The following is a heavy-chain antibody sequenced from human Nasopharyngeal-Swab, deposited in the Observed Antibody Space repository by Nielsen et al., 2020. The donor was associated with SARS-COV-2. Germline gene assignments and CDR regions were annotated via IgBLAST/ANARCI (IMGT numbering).Heavy chain of an antibody. V-gene: IGHV3-21*01. CDR2: ISSSSSYI. D-gene: IGHD2-2*01. Sequence: GESLKISCAASGFTFSSYSMNWVRQAPGKGLEWVSSISSSSSYIHYAASMKGRFTISRDNAKNSLYLQMNSLRAEATAVYYCARDASSSTSADYWGQGTLVTVSS. CDR3: ARDASSSTSADY. J-gene: IGHJ4*02. CDR1: GFTFSSYS.